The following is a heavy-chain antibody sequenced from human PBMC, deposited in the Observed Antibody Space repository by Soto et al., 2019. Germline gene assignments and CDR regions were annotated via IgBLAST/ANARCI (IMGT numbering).Heavy chain of an antibody. CDR2: ISYDGSNK. J-gene: IGHJ6*02. CDR1: GFTFSSYG. CDR3: AKDEKLRYFDWLPYYYYGMDV. V-gene: IGHV3-30*18. D-gene: IGHD3-9*01. Sequence: QVQLVEFGGGVVQPGRSLRLSCAASGFTFSSYGMHWVRQAPGKGLEWVAVISYDGSNKYYADSVKGRFTISRDNSKNXLXLXXNSLRAEDTAVYYCAKDEKLRYFDWLPYYYYGMDVWGQGTTVTVSS.